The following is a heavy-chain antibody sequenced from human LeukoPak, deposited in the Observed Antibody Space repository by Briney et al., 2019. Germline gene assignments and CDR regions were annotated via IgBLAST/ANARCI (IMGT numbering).Heavy chain of an antibody. J-gene: IGHJ4*02. V-gene: IGHV3-43*02. CDR1: GFTFDDYA. CDR2: ISGDAGST. CDR3: AKDIYRGLDMATRPDY. D-gene: IGHD5-24*01. Sequence: GGSLRLSCIASGFTFDDYAMHWVRQAPGKGLEWVSLISGDAGSTYYADSVKGRFTISRDDSENSLYLQMNSLSTEDTAFYYCAKDIYRGLDMATRPDYWGQGTLVTVSS.